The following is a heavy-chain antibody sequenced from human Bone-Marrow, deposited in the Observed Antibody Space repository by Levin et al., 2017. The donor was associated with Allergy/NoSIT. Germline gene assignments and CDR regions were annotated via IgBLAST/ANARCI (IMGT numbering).Heavy chain of an antibody. Sequence: LAGGSLRLSCAASGFTFTSYWMHWVRQAPGKGLVWVSRINGDGSGTIYADSVKGRFTISRDNAENTLYLHMSSLRVEDTAVYYCARGGSGHGFDIWGQGTMVTVSS. CDR3: ARGGSGHGFDI. D-gene: IGHD3-16*01. CDR2: INGDGSGT. CDR1: GFTFTSYW. J-gene: IGHJ3*02. V-gene: IGHV3-74*01.